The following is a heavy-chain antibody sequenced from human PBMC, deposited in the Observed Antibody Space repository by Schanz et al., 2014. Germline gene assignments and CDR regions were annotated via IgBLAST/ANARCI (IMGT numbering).Heavy chain of an antibody. J-gene: IGHJ5*02. CDR3: ARGGYQLHH. D-gene: IGHD1-7*01. CDR1: GFTFFGSF. V-gene: IGHV3-74*02. CDR2: INSDGTTR. Sequence: EVQLLESGGGLVQPGGSLRLSCVASGFTFFGSFAMSWVRHAAGKGLEWVTHINSDGTTRTYADTVKGRFTISRDNAENTLYLQMNSLRVEDTAVHYCARGGYQLHHWGQGTLVTVSS.